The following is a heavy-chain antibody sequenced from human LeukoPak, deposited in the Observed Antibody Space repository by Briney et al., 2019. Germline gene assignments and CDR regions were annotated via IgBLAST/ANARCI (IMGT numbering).Heavy chain of an antibody. D-gene: IGHD1-26*01. CDR1: GGSISSSSYY. CDR2: IYYSGST. CDR3: ARAVGATAVDAFDI. J-gene: IGHJ3*02. Sequence: SETLSLTCTVSGGSISSSSYYWGWIRQPPGKGLEWIGSIYYSGSTYYNPSLKSRVTISVDTSKNQFSLKLSSVTAADTAVYYCARAVGATAVDAFDIWGQGTMVTVSS. V-gene: IGHV4-39*07.